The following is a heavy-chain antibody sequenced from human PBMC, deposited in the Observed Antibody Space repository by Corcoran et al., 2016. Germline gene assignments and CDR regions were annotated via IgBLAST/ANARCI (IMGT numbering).Heavy chain of an antibody. CDR2: IYYSGST. J-gene: IGHJ5*02. CDR3: AREASADCGGDCYTMGWFDP. Sequence: QVQLQESGPGLVKPSEPLSLTCPVSGGSISSYYWSWIRPPPGKGLAWIGYIYYSGSTNYNPSLKSRVTISVDTSKTQFSLKLSSVTAADTAVYYCAREASADCGGDCYTMGWFDPWGQGTQVTVSS. CDR1: GGSISSYY. V-gene: IGHV4-59*01. D-gene: IGHD2-21*02.